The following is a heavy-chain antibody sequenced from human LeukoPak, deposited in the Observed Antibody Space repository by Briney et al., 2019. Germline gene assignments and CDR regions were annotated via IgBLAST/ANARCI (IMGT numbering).Heavy chain of an antibody. CDR2: ISRSGSTI. CDR1: GFTFNDYD. V-gene: IGHV3-48*03. Sequence: GGSLRLSCEASGFTFNDYDMNWVRQAPGKGLEWVSYISRSGSTIYYADSVKGRFTISRDNAKNSLYLKMNSLRAEDTAVYYCARDNSGFDYWGQGTLVTVSS. D-gene: IGHD1-26*01. CDR3: ARDNSGFDY. J-gene: IGHJ4*02.